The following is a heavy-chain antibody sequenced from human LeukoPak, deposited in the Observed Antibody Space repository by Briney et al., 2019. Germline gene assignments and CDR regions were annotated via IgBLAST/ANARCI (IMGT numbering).Heavy chain of an antibody. CDR2: IIPIFGTA. CDR1: GGTFSSYA. V-gene: IGHV1-69*13. Sequence: GASVKVSCKASGGTFSSYAISWVRQAPGQGLEWMGGIIPIFGTANYAQKFQGRVTITADESTSTAYMELSSLRSEDTAVYYCATPTGVPGSSSPGGAFDIWGQGTMVTVSS. J-gene: IGHJ3*02. CDR3: ATPTGVPGSSSPGGAFDI. D-gene: IGHD6-6*01.